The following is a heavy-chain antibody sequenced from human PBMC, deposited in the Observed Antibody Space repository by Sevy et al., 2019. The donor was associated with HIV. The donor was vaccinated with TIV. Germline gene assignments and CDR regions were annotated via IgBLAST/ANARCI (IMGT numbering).Heavy chain of an antibody. CDR1: GFTFSSYA. V-gene: IGHV3-23*01. J-gene: IGHJ6*02. CDR3: AKVYYYDSGTVIPRGMDV. Sequence: GGSLRLSCAASGFTFSSYAMSWVRQAPGKGLEWVSAISGSGFSTNYAGSVKGRFTISRDISKTTLYLQMNSLRAEDTAVYYCAKVYYYDSGTVIPRGMDVWGQGTTITVSS. CDR2: ISGSGFST. D-gene: IGHD3-10*01.